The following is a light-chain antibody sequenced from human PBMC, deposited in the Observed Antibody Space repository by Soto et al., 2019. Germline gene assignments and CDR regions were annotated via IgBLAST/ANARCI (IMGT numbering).Light chain of an antibody. CDR2: EVS. Sequence: QSALTQPASVSGSPGQSITISCTGTSSDVGGYNYVSWYQQHPGKVPKLLIYEVSNRPSGVSDRFSGSKSGNTASLTISGLQAEDEADYYCSSYTSSYTDLFGTGTNVTVL. V-gene: IGLV2-14*01. CDR1: SSDVGGYNY. CDR3: SSYTSSYTDL. J-gene: IGLJ1*01.